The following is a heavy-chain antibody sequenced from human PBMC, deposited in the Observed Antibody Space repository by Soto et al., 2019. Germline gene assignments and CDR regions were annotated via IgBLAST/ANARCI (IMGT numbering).Heavy chain of an antibody. CDR1: GFTFSSYS. V-gene: IGHV3-21*01. D-gene: IGHD6-13*01. Sequence: PGGSLRLSCAASGFTFSSYSMNWVRQAPGKGLEWVSSISSSSSYIYYADSVKGRFTISRDNAKNSLYLQMNSLRAEDTAVYYCARYPRKSIAAAVKVFDYWGQGTLVTVSS. CDR3: ARYPRKSIAAAVKVFDY. CDR2: ISSSSSYI. J-gene: IGHJ4*02.